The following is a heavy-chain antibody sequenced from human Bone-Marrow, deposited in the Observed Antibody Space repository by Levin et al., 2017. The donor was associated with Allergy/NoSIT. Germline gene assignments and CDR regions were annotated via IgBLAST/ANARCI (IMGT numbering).Heavy chain of an antibody. Sequence: PGGSLRLSCAASGFTFSSYNMYWVRQAPGKGLEWVSYISSSSDKIFYADSVKGRFTISRDKAKNTVSLQMNSLRVEDSAVYYCARYMEWALLHYYYAMDVWGQGTTVTVSS. V-gene: IGHV3-48*01. CDR3: ARYMEWALLHYYYAMDV. CDR2: ISSSSDKI. J-gene: IGHJ6*02. CDR1: GFTFSSYN. D-gene: IGHD3-3*01.